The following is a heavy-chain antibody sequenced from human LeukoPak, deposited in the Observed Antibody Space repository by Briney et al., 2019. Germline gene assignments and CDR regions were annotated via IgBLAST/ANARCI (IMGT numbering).Heavy chain of an antibody. CDR2: IYPGDSDT. CDR3: ARLYEMAVAGTHFDY. D-gene: IGHD6-19*01. CDR1: GYSFTSYW. V-gene: IGHV5-51*01. Sequence: GESLKISCKGSGYSFTSYWIGWVRPMPGKGLEWMGIIYPGDSDTRDSPSFQGQVPLSAEKSISTAYLQWSRLKASDTAMYYCARLYEMAVAGTHFDYWGQGTLVTVSS. J-gene: IGHJ4*02.